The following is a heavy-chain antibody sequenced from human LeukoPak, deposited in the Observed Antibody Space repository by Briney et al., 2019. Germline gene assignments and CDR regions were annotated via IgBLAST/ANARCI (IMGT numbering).Heavy chain of an antibody. J-gene: IGHJ4*02. Sequence: PGGSLRLSCAASGFTVNNNYMNWVRQAPGKGLERVSGIHPGDNTYYADSVKGRFTISRDNSKNTLYLQMNSLRAEDTAVYYCTRGASYYDYWGQGTLVTVSS. CDR1: GFTVNNNY. CDR2: IHPGDNT. V-gene: IGHV3-53*01. CDR3: TRGASYYDY. D-gene: IGHD3-10*01.